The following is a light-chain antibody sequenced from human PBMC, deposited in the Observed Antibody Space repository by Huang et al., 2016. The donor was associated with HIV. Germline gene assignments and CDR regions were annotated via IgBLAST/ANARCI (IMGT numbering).Light chain of an antibody. V-gene: IGKV3-11*01. CDR3: QQRSAWPLT. Sequence: DIVLTQSPATLSLSPGERATLSCRASQSVRSYLAWYQQKPGQAPRLLIYDASNRATGIPARYSGSGSGTDFTLTISNLQSEEFAVYYCQQRSAWPLTFGGGTKVEI. CDR1: QSVRSY. J-gene: IGKJ4*01. CDR2: DAS.